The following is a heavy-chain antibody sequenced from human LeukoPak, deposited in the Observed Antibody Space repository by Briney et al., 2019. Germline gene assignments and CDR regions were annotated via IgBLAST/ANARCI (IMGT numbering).Heavy chain of an antibody. CDR2: IKQDGSEK. D-gene: IGHD3-22*01. CDR3: ASQSGPDSSGYLRD. Sequence: GGSLRLSCAASGFTFNSYWMHWVRQAPGKGLEWVANIKQDGSEKYYVDSVKGRFTISRDNAKNSLYLQMNSLRAEDTAVYYCASQSGPDSSGYLRDWGQGTLVTVSS. J-gene: IGHJ4*02. V-gene: IGHV3-7*03. CDR1: GFTFNSYW.